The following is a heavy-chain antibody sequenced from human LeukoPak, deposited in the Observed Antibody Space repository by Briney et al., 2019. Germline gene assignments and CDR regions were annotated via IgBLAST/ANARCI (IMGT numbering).Heavy chain of an antibody. CDR3: ARGEGLTVGEEYYFDY. V-gene: IGHV3-21*01. CDR1: GFTFSSYS. Sequence: GGSLRLSCAASGFTFSSYSMNWVRQAPGKGLEWVSSISSSSSYIYYADSVKGRFTISRDNAKNSLYLQMNSLRAEDTAVYYCARGEGLTVGEEYYFDYWGQGTLVTVSS. J-gene: IGHJ4*02. D-gene: IGHD4-23*01. CDR2: ISSSSSYI.